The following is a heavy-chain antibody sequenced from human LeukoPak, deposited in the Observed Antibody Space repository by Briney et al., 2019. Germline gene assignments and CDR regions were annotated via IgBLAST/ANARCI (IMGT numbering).Heavy chain of an antibody. J-gene: IGHJ5*02. CDR3: ARGPPRIAVAGTFTWFDP. CDR1: GGSVTTTNW. Sequence: SGTLSLTCGVSGGSVTTTNWWTWVRQPPGKGLEWIGEVHLDGRTNYNPSLKSRVTISVDTSKNQFSLKLSSVTAADTAVYYCARGPPRIAVAGTFTWFDPWGQGTLVTVSS. CDR2: VHLDGRT. D-gene: IGHD6-19*01. V-gene: IGHV4-4*02.